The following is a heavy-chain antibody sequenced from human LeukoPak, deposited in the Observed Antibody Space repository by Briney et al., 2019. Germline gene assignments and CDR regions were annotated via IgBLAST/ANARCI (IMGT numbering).Heavy chain of an antibody. CDR2: IKQDGSEK. CDR1: GFTFRSYW. CDR3: ARVGAARYYYYYMDV. J-gene: IGHJ6*03. V-gene: IGHV3-7*01. Sequence: GGSLRLSCAASGFTFRSYWMSWVREAPGKGLEWVANIKQDGSEKYYVDSLKGRFTVSRDNAKNSLYLQINSLRAGDTAVYYCARVGAARYYYYYMDVWGKGTTVTVSS. D-gene: IGHD2-15*01.